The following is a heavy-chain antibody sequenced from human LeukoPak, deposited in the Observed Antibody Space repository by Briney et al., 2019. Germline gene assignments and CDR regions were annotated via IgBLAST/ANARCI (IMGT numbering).Heavy chain of an antibody. D-gene: IGHD3-3*01. Sequence: PGGSLRLPCAASGFTFSSYAMHWVRQAPGKGLEWVAVISYDGSNKYYADSVKGRFTISRDNSKNTLYLQMNSLRAEDTAVYYCAKAHLYDFWSGCYFDYWGQGTLVTVSS. V-gene: IGHV3-30*04. CDR3: AKAHLYDFWSGCYFDY. CDR2: ISYDGSNK. CDR1: GFTFSSYA. J-gene: IGHJ4*02.